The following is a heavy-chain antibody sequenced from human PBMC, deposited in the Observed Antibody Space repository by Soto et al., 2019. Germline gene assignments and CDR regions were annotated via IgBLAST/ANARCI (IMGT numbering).Heavy chain of an antibody. CDR1: GDTFSSYA. V-gene: IGHV1-69*13. J-gene: IGHJ4*02. D-gene: IGHD3-10*01. CDR3: AWYYYGSGSYYFDY. Sequence: ASVKVSCKASGDTFSSYAISWVRQAPGQGLEWMGGIIPIFGTANYAQKFQGRVTITADESTSTAYMELSSLRSEYTAVYYCAWYYYGSGSYYFDYWGQGTLVTVSS. CDR2: IIPIFGTA.